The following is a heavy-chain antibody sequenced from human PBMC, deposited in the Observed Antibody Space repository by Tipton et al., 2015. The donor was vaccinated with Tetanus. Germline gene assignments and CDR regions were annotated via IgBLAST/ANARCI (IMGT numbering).Heavy chain of an antibody. D-gene: IGHD1-1*01. V-gene: IGHV4-4*07. CDR2: INTSGSS. J-gene: IGHJ4*02. Sequence: LRLSCTVSGGSISSYYWSRIRQSAAMGLEWIGRINTSGSSDYNPSLKGRVTMSIDTSGNRFSLDLTSVTAADTAIYYCARASHFQWERVRLDYWGQGLRVTVSS. CDR3: ARASHFQWERVRLDY. CDR1: GGSISSYY.